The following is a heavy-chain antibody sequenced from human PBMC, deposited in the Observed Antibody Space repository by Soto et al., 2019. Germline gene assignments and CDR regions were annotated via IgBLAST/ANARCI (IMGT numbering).Heavy chain of an antibody. Sequence: SETLSLTCTVSGGSISSSSYYWGWIRQPPLKGLEWIGSIYYSGRTYYNPSLKSRVTISVDTSKNQFSLNLTSVTAADTALYYCARRRSPRWPVPWGQGTPFTVSS. J-gene: IGHJ5*02. CDR2: IYYSGRT. V-gene: IGHV4-39*01. CDR1: GGSISSSSYY. CDR3: ARRRSPRWPVP. D-gene: IGHD6-13*01.